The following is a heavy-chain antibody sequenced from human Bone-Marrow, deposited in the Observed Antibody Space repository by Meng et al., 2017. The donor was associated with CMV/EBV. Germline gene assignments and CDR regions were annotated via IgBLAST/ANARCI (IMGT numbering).Heavy chain of an antibody. CDR1: GYTFSNYG. Sequence: ASVKVSCKASGYTFSNYGIIWVRQAPGQGLEWMGWIGAYNGNTKSAREFQGRVTMTTDTSTSTAYMEVKSLRSDDTAVYYCARASGPAIYQLLSIYWGQGTLVTVSS. V-gene: IGHV1-18*01. CDR2: IGAYNGNT. D-gene: IGHD2-2*01. CDR3: ARASGPAIYQLLSIY. J-gene: IGHJ4*02.